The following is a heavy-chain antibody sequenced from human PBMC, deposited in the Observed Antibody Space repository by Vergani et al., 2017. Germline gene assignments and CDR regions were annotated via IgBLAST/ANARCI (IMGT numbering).Heavy chain of an antibody. CDR1: GFTFSSYA. J-gene: IGHJ4*02. CDR2: ISYDGSNK. D-gene: IGHD1-26*01. CDR3: ARGGRSGGYN. Sequence: QVQLVESGGGVVQPGRSLRLSCAASGFTFSSYAMHWVRQAPGKGLEWVAVISYDGSNKYYADSVKGRFTISRDNSKNTLYLQMNSLRAEDTAVYYCARGGRSGGYNWGQGTLVTVSS. V-gene: IGHV3-30-3*01.